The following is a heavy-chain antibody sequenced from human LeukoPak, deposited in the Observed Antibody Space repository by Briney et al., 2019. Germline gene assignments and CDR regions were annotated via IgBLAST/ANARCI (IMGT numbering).Heavy chain of an antibody. Sequence: GGSLRLSCAASGFTFSSYAMSWVRQSPGKGLEWVSAISGSGGSTYYADSVKGRFTISRDNSKNTLYLQMNSLRAEDTAVYYCAKDRDYGDYEFSGLAFEIWGQGTMGTVSS. V-gene: IGHV3-23*01. CDR2: ISGSGGST. J-gene: IGHJ3*02. CDR3: AKDRDYGDYEFSGLAFEI. CDR1: GFTFSSYA. D-gene: IGHD4-17*01.